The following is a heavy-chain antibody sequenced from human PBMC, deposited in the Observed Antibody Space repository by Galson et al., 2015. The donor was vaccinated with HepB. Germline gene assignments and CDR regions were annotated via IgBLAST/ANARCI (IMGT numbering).Heavy chain of an antibody. CDR1: GFTFSNAW. CDR3: VPRVNGLDV. J-gene: IGHJ6*02. CDR2: IKSKADGGTT. V-gene: IGHV3-15*01. Sequence: SLRLSCAGSGFTFSNAWMSWVRQAPGKGLEWVGRIKSKADGGTTDYAAPVKGRFTISRDDSKTMLYLQMNTLKTEDTAVYYCVPRVNGLDVWGQGTTVTVSS.